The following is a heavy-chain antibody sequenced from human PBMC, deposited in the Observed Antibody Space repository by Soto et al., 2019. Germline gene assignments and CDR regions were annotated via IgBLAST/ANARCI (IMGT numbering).Heavy chain of an antibody. Sequence: EVQLVESGGGLVKPGGSLRLSCAASGFTFSSYTMNWVRQAPGQGLEWVSSISSISYIYYADSVKGRFTISRDNAKNSLSLQMNSLRADDTAIYYCARDLGYSETWSQYHYYGMDVWGQGTTVTVSS. CDR3: ARDLGYSETWSQYHYYGMDV. CDR1: GFTFSSYT. V-gene: IGHV3-21*02. CDR2: ISSISYI. J-gene: IGHJ6*02. D-gene: IGHD5-12*01.